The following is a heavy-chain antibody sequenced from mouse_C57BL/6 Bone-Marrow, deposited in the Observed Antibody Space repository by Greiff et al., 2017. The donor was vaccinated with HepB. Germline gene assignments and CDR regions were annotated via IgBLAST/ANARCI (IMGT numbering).Heavy chain of an antibody. CDR1: GFNIKDDY. CDR2: IDPENGDT. V-gene: IGHV14-4*01. J-gene: IGHJ2*01. D-gene: IGHD1-1*01. Sequence: EVQLQQSGAELVRPGASVKLSCTASGFNIKDDYMHWVKQRPEQGLEWIGWIDPENGDTEYASKFQGKATITADTSSNTAYLQLSSLTSEDTAVYYCTTRGYYYGSSYGYWGQGTTLTVSS. CDR3: TTRGYYYGSSYGY.